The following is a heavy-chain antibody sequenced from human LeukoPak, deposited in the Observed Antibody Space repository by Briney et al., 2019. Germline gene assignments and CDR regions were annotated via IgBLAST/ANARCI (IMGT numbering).Heavy chain of an antibody. V-gene: IGHV3-53*01. Sequence: GGSLRLSCAASGFTVSSNYMSWVRQAPGKGLEWVSVIYSGGSTYYADSVKGRFTISRDNSKNTLYLQMNSLRAEDTAVYYCAKNIEGYCSSTSCYVGSYHYYYYMDVWGKGTTVTVSS. J-gene: IGHJ6*03. D-gene: IGHD2-2*01. CDR1: GFTVSSNY. CDR2: IYSGGST. CDR3: AKNIEGYCSSTSCYVGSYHYYYYMDV.